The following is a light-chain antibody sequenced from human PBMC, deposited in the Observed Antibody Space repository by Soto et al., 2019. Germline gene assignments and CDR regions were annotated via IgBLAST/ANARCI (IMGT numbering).Light chain of an antibody. V-gene: IGLV1-47*01. CDR3: AVWDDSLSGREV. CDR1: SSNIGSNY. J-gene: IGLJ2*01. Sequence: QSVLTQPPSASGTPGQRVTISCSGSSSNIGSNYVYWYQQVPGTTPKLLIYKNNQRPSGVPDRFSGSKSGTSASLATSGLRSDDEADYYCAVWDDSLSGREVFGGGTKLTVL. CDR2: KNN.